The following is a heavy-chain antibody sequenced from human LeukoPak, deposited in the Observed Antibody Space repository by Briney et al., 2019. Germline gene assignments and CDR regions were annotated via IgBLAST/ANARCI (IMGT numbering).Heavy chain of an antibody. D-gene: IGHD4-17*01. CDR3: ARSTVPYYFDY. V-gene: IGHV4-31*03. Sequence: SQTLSLTCTVSGASISSGGYYWSWIRQRPWKDLEWIEYIYYSGNTYYNPSLKSRVTISVDTSKNQFSLKLNSVTAADTAVYYCARSTVPYYFDYWGQGTLVTVSS. CDR2: IYYSGNT. CDR1: GASISSGGYY. J-gene: IGHJ4*01.